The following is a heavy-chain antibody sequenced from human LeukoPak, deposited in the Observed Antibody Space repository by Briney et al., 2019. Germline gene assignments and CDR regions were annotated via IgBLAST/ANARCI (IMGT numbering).Heavy chain of an antibody. V-gene: IGHV3-11*01. CDR3: ARDGEGGNY. Sequence: GGSPRLSCAASGFTFSDYYMNWIRQAPGKGLEWVSYISRGGSTVYYADSVKGRFTISRDNAKNSLYLQMNSLRAEDTAVYFCARDGEGGNYWGQGTLVTVSS. CDR1: GFTFSDYY. J-gene: IGHJ4*02. CDR2: ISRGGSTV. D-gene: IGHD3-10*01.